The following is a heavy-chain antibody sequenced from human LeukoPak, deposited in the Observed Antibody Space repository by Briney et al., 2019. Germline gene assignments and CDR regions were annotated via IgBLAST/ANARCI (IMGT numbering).Heavy chain of an antibody. CDR1: GFTFSSYA. CDR2: ISSSGGST. J-gene: IGHJ4*02. D-gene: IGHD6-13*01. CDR3: AKVTLGIAAAGTPFDY. V-gene: IGHV3-23*01. Sequence: GGSLRLSCAASGFTFSSYAMSWVRQAPGKGLEWVSAISSSGGSTYYADSVKGRFTISRDNSKNTLYLQMSSLRAEDTAVYYCAKVTLGIAAAGTPFDYWGQGTLVTVSS.